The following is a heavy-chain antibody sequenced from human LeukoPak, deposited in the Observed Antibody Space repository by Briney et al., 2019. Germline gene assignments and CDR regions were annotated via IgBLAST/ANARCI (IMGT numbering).Heavy chain of an antibody. CDR1: GYTFTSYG. D-gene: IGHD5-18*01. J-gene: IGHJ4*02. Sequence: SVTVSCKASGYTFTSYGISWVRPAPGQGLEWMGWISAYNGNTNYTQKLQGRVTMTTDTSTSTAYMDLRSLRSDDTAVYYCARKSHSYGIVSYPFFDYGGGASLATVSS. V-gene: IGHV1-18*01. CDR3: ARKSHSYGIVSYPFFDY. CDR2: ISAYNGNT.